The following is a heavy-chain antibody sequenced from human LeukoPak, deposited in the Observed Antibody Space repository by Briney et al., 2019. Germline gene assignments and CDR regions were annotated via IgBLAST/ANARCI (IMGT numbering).Heavy chain of an antibody. CDR3: ARAMYSSSWLVAFDI. V-gene: IGHV4-31*03. CDR2: IYYSGST. D-gene: IGHD6-6*01. CDR1: GGSISSGGYY. J-gene: IGHJ3*02. Sequence: RSSETLSLTCTVSGGSISSGGYYWSWIRQHPGKGLEWIGYIYYSGSTYYNPSLKSRVTISVDTSKNQFSLKLSSVTAADTAVYYCARAMYSSSWLVAFDIWGQGTMVTVSS.